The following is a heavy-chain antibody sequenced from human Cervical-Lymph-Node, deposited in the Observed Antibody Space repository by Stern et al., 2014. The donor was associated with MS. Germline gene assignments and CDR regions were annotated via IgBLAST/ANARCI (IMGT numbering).Heavy chain of an antibody. J-gene: IGHJ3*02. CDR1: GVTVSTNY. V-gene: IGHV3-53*04. Sequence: EVQLVESGGGLVQPGGSLRLSCAASGVTVSTNYMAWVRQAPGKGLEWVSDIYSEGSGGSTYYAASVKGRFTISRQSSKNTLYIXMNSLRADDTAVYYCARVXXAXXAFDIWGQGTMVTVS. CDR2: IYSEGSGGST. CDR3: ARVXXAXXAFDI.